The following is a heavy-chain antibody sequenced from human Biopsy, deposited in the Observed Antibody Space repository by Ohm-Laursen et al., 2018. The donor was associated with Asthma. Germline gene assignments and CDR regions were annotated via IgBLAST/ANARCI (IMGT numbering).Heavy chain of an antibody. J-gene: IGHJ5*02. D-gene: IGHD4-17*01. V-gene: IGHV4-31*03. CDR2: IYYSGST. CDR1: GGSINIGDYY. Sequence: TLSLTCTVSGGSINIGDYYWSWIRQHPVKGLEWIGYIYYSGSTYYNPSLKSRVSISLDTSKNQFSLSLTSVTAADTAVYYCARTTYGDDGFDPWGQGTLAIVSS. CDR3: ARTTYGDDGFDP.